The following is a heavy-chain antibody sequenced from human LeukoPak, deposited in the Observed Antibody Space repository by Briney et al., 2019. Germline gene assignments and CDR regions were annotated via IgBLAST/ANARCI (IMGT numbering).Heavy chain of an antibody. CDR3: ARRRGGWFDP. J-gene: IGHJ5*02. Sequence: GGSLRPSCAASGFTFSSYEMNWVRQAPGKGLEWVSYITSSGNTMYYADSVKGRSTISRDNAENSLSLQMNSLRAEDTAVYYCARRRGGWFDPWGQGTLVTVSS. V-gene: IGHV3-48*03. CDR1: GFTFSSYE. D-gene: IGHD3-16*01. CDR2: ITSSGNTM.